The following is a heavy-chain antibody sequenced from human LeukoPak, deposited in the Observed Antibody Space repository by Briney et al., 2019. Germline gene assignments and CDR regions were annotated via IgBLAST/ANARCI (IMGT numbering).Heavy chain of an antibody. D-gene: IGHD2-2*01. J-gene: IGHJ5*02. CDR1: GYTFSIYD. V-gene: IGHV1-8*01. CDR2: MNPNSGNT. CDR3: ARGYCSSTSCSFDP. Sequence: ASVKVSCXASGYTFSIYDINWVRQATGQGLEWMGWMNPNSGNTGYAQKFQGRVTMTRNTPTSTAYMELSSLRSEDTAVYYCARGYCSSTSCSFDPWGQGTLVTVSS.